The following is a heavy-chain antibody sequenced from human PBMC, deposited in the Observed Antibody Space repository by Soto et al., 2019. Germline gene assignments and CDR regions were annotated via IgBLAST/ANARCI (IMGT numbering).Heavy chain of an antibody. V-gene: IGHV3-21*01. J-gene: IGHJ6*02. D-gene: IGHD6-6*01. CDR2: ISSSSSYI. CDR3: ARGQLGQINYYYYGMDV. Sequence: EVQLVESGGGLVKPGGSLRLSCAASGFTFSSYSMNWVRQAPGKGLEWVSSISSSSSYIYYADSVKGRFTISRDNAKNSLYLQMNSLRAEDTAVYYCARGQLGQINYYYYGMDVWGQGTTVTVSS. CDR1: GFTFSSYS.